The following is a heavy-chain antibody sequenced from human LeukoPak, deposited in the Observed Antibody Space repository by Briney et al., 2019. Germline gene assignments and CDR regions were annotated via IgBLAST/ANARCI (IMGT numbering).Heavy chain of an antibody. J-gene: IGHJ5*02. V-gene: IGHV5-51*01. Sequence: GESLKISCKGSGCSFTSYWIGWVRQMPGKGLEWMGIIYPGDSDTRYSPSFQGQVTISADKSIGTAYLQWSSLKASDTAMYYCARRGTRYYDFWSGAFDPWGQGTLVTVSS. CDR1: GCSFTSYW. CDR2: IYPGDSDT. D-gene: IGHD3-3*01. CDR3: ARRGTRYYDFWSGAFDP.